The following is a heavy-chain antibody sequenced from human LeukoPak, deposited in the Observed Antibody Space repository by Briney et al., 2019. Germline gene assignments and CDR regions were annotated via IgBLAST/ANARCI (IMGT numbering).Heavy chain of an antibody. CDR1: GYTFSDYY. J-gene: IGHJ4*02. CDR2: INPNSGGT. D-gene: IGHD6-13*01. V-gene: IGHV1-2*02. Sequence: ASVKVSCKTSGYTFSDYYMHWVRQAPGQGLEWMGWINPNSGGTNYAQKFQGRVTMTRDTSISTAYMELSRLRSDDTAVYYCATGIAAAGTGDWGQGTLVTVSS. CDR3: ATGIAAAGTGD.